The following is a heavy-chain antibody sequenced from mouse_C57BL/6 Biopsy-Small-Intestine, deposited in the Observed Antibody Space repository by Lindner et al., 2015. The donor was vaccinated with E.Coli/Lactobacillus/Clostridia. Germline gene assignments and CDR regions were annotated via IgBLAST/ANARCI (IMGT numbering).Heavy chain of an antibody. CDR1: GYSFTGYF. Sequence: VQLQESGPELVKPGDSVKISCKASGYSFTGYFMNWVMQSHGKSLEWIGRINPYNGDTFYNQKFKGKATLTVDKSSSTAHMELRSLTSEDSAVYYCARGAMTYFDVWGTGTTVTVSS. D-gene: IGHD2-3*01. J-gene: IGHJ1*03. CDR2: INPYNGDT. CDR3: ARGAMTYFDV. V-gene: IGHV1-20*01.